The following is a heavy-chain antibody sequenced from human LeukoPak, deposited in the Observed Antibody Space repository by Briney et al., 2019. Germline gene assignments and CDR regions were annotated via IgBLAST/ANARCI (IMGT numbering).Heavy chain of an antibody. CDR2: ISTYNGRT. D-gene: IGHD2/OR15-2a*01. Sequence: WASVKVSCKASNYTFISYSITWVRQAPGQGLEWMGWISTYNGRTNYAPNFQDRVTMTSDRSTSTAYMELRSLRSDDTAVYYCARLNSTHLFDTIYHQLDYWGQGALVTVSS. CDR1: NYTFISYS. J-gene: IGHJ4*02. V-gene: IGHV1-18*01. CDR3: ARLNSTHLFDTIYHQLDY.